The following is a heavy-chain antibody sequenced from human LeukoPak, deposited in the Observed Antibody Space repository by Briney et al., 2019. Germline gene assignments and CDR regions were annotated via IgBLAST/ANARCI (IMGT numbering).Heavy chain of an antibody. Sequence: GASVKVSCKASGYTFTGYYMHWVRQAPGQGLEWMGWINPNSGGTNYAQKFQGRVTMTRDTSISTAYMELSRLRSDDTAVYYCARRKIVATKYYFDYWGQGTLVTVSS. CDR2: INPNSGGT. J-gene: IGHJ4*02. CDR3: ARRKIVATKYYFDY. CDR1: GYTFTGYY. D-gene: IGHD5-12*01. V-gene: IGHV1-2*02.